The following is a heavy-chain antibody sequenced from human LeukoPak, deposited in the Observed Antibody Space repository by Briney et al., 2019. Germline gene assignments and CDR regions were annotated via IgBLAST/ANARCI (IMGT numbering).Heavy chain of an antibody. V-gene: IGHV6-1*01. CDR3: AGSWSPYSYDSGGFYFFNQ. CDR2: TYYRSKWYN. D-gene: IGHD3-22*01. Sequence: SQTLSLTCAISGDSVSSNSATWNWIRQSPSRGLEWLGRTYYRSKWYNDYAVSVKSRITINPDTSKNQFSLQLNSVTPEDTAVYYCAGSWSPYSYDSGGFYFFNQWGQGTLVTVSS. J-gene: IGHJ1*01. CDR1: GDSVSSNSAT.